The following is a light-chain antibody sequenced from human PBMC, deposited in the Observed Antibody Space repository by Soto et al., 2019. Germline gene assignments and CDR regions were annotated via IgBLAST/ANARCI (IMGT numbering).Light chain of an antibody. CDR2: GNT. V-gene: IGLV1-40*01. J-gene: IGLJ1*01. CDR1: SSNIGAGYD. Sequence: QSALTQPPSVSGAPGQRVTISCTGGSSNIGAGYDVHWYQQRPGTAPKLLIFGNTNRPSGVPDRFSGSKSGTSASLAITGLQAEDEGDYYCQSYDSTLSARYVFGTGTKVTVL. CDR3: QSYDSTLSARYV.